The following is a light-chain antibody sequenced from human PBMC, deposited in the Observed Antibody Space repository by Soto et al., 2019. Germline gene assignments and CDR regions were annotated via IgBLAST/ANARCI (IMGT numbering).Light chain of an antibody. Sequence: EIVMTQSPATLSVSPGERATLSCRASQSVSSNLAWYQQKPGQAPRLLISGTYTRATGIPDRFSGRGSGTEFTLTISSLQPDDFATYYCQHYNSYSEAFGQGTKVDIK. V-gene: IGKV3D-15*01. CDR3: QHYNSYSEA. CDR1: QSVSSN. J-gene: IGKJ1*01. CDR2: GTY.